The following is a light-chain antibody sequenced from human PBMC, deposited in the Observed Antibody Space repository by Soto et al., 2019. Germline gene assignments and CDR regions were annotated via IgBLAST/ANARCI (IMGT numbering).Light chain of an antibody. V-gene: IGKV3-20*01. CDR3: QQYGSSPRYT. CDR2: GAD. Sequence: EIVLTQFPDTLSLSPGERATLSCRASQSVRNSYLAWYQQRPGQAPRLLIYGADSRATGIPDRFSGNGSDTDFTLTISRLEPEDFAVYYCQQYGSSPRYTFGQGTKLEI. CDR1: QSVRNSY. J-gene: IGKJ2*01.